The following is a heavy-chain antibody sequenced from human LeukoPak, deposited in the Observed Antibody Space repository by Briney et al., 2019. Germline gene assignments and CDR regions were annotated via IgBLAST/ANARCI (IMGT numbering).Heavy chain of an antibody. Sequence: ASVKVSCKASGYTFTSYGISWVRQAPGQGLEWMGWISAYNGNTNYAQKLQGRVTMTTDTSTSTAYMELRSLRSDDTAVYHCARDLWDYYDSSGSMDVWGKGTTVTVSS. CDR3: ARDLWDYYDSSGSMDV. CDR2: ISAYNGNT. J-gene: IGHJ6*03. CDR1: GYTFTSYG. V-gene: IGHV1-18*01. D-gene: IGHD3-22*01.